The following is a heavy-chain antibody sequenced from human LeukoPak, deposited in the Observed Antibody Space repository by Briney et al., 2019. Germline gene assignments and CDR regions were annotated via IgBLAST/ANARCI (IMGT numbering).Heavy chain of an antibody. D-gene: IGHD4-11*01. J-gene: IGHJ3*02. CDR1: GYTFTGYY. V-gene: IGHV1-2*02. Sequence: GASVKVSCKASGYTFTGYYMHWVRQAPGQGLEWMGWINPNSGGTNYAQKFQGRVTMTRDTSISTAYMELSRLRSDDTAVYYCAKASGGLQWGWYAFDIWGQGTKVTVSS. CDR2: INPNSGGT. CDR3: AKASGGLQWGWYAFDI.